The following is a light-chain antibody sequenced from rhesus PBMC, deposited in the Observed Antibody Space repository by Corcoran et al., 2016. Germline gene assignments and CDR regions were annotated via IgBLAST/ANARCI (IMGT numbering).Light chain of an antibody. CDR1: QGISSY. Sequence: DIQLTQSPSSLSASVGDRVTITCRASQGISSYLAWYQQKSGKAPKLLIYDASNLQSGVPSRFSGSGSGTEFTLTSSSLQPENFATYYCQQRNSYPPTFGQETKVEIK. CDR3: QQRNSYPPT. J-gene: IGKJ1*01. CDR2: DAS. V-gene: IGKV1-38*01.